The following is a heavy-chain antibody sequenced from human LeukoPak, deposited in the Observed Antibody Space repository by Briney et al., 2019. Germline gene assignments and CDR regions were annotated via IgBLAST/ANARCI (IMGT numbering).Heavy chain of an antibody. CDR3: ARQGITMVRGAIDY. CDR2: IYYSGST. D-gene: IGHD3-10*01. Sequence: SETLSLTCTVSGGSISSYYWSWIRQPPGKGLEWIGYIYYSGSTNYNPSLKSRVTISVDTSKNQFSLKLSSVTAADTAVYYCARQGITMVRGAIDYWGQGTLVIVSS. V-gene: IGHV4-59*08. J-gene: IGHJ4*02. CDR1: GGSISSYY.